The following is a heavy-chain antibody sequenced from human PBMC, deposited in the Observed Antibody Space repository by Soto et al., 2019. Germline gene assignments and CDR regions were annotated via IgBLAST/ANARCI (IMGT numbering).Heavy chain of an antibody. V-gene: IGHV1-3*01. CDR2: INAGNGNT. CDR3: ARENWNYVNYYGMDV. J-gene: IGHJ6*02. D-gene: IGHD1-7*01. Sequence: ASVKVSCKASGYTFTSYSMHWVLQAPGQRLEWMGWINAGNGNTKYSQKFQGRVTITRDTSASTAYMELSSLRSEDTAVYYCARENWNYVNYYGMDVWGQGTTVTVSS. CDR1: GYTFTSYS.